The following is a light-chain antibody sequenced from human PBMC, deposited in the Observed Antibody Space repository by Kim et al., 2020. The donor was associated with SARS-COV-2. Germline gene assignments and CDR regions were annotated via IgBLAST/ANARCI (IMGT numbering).Light chain of an antibody. CDR1: TSNIGAGYD. CDR3: QSYDSSLSGFWV. Sequence: ATTTCTGSTSNIGAGYDVHWYQQLPGTAPKFLISANTNRPSGVPDRFSASKSGTSASLAITGLQTEDEADYYCQSYDSSLSGFWVFGGGTQLTVL. V-gene: IGLV1-40*01. J-gene: IGLJ3*02. CDR2: ANT.